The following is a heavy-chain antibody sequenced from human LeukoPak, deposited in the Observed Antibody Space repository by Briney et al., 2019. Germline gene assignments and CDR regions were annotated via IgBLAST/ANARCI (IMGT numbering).Heavy chain of an antibody. J-gene: IGHJ4*02. CDR2: ISAYNGNT. Sequence: ASVKVSCKASGYTFTSYGISWVRQAPGQGLEWMGWISAYNGNTNCAQKFQGRVTMTTDTSTSTAYMELRSLRSDDTAVYYCARVEYSSSLETGGFDYWGQGTLVTVSS. CDR3: ARVEYSSSLETGGFDY. V-gene: IGHV1-18*01. D-gene: IGHD6-6*01. CDR1: GYTFTSYG.